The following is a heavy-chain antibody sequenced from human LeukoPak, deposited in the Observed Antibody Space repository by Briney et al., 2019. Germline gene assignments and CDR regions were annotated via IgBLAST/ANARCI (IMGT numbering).Heavy chain of an antibody. J-gene: IGHJ4*02. CDR1: GFTFSSYA. CDR2: ISGSGGST. V-gene: IGHV3-23*01. Sequence: GGSLRLSCAASGFTFSSYAMSWVRQAPGKGLEWVSAISGSGGSTYYADSVKGRFTISRDNSKNTLYLQMNSLRAEDTAVYYCAKTIVVVTATSHFDYWGQGTLVTVSS. CDR3: AKTIVVVTATSHFDY. D-gene: IGHD2-21*02.